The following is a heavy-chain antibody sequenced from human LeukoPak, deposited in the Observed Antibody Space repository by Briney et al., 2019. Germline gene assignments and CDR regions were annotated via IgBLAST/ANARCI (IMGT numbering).Heavy chain of an antibody. CDR2: IYPDDSDT. CDR1: GYRFNAYW. V-gene: IGHV5-51*01. Sequence: AGESLKISCKGSGYRFNAYWIAWVRQMPGKGLEWMGIIYPDDSDTRYSPSFQGQVTISADRSVRTAYLQWSSLKASDTAMYYCARPNITSYYDSRGYDAFDVWGQGTMVTVSS. CDR3: ARPNITSYYDSRGYDAFDV. D-gene: IGHD3-22*01. J-gene: IGHJ3*01.